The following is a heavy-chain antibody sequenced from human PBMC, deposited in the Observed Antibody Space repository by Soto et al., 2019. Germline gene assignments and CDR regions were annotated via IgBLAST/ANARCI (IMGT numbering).Heavy chain of an antibody. CDR2: ITSSGSTI. CDR1: GFTFSDYY. D-gene: IGHD6-6*01. CDR3: ARDKGQLVPADGY. V-gene: IGHV3-11*01. Sequence: PGGSLRLSCAASGFTFSDYYRSWIRQAPGKGLERVSYITSSGSTIYYADSVKGRFTISRDNAKNSLYLQMNRQRAEDTAVYSCARDKGQLVPADGYWGQGTLVTVSS. J-gene: IGHJ4*02.